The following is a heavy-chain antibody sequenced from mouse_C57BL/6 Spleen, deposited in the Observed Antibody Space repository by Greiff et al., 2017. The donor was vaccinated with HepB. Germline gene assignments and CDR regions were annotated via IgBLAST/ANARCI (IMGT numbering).Heavy chain of an antibody. V-gene: IGHV5-9-1*02. CDR1: GFTFSSYA. CDR3: TSLYDYDDYAMDY. J-gene: IGHJ4*01. CDR2: ISSGGDYI. D-gene: IGHD2-4*01. Sequence: EVHLVESGEGLVKPGGSLKLSCAASGFTFSSYAMSWVRQTPEKRLEWVAYISSGGDYIYYADTVKGRFTIARDNARNTLYLQMSSRKSEDTTMYYCTSLYDYDDYAMDYWGQGTSVTVSS.